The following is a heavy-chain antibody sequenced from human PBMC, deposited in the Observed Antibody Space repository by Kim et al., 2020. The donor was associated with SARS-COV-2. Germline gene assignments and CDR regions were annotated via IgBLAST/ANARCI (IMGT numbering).Heavy chain of an antibody. CDR3: ARARVPSVLDS. J-gene: IGHJ4*02. D-gene: IGHD2-2*01. Sequence: TYYNPSLKSGVMLSVDTSKKQFSLSLSSVTAADTAGYYCARARVPSVLDSWGQGTLVTVSS. V-gene: IGHV4-31*02. CDR2: T.